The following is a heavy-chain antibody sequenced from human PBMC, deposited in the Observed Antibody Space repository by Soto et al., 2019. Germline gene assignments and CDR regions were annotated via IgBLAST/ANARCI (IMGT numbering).Heavy chain of an antibody. J-gene: IGHJ6*02. CDR3: ATDHSRGITMFRGLSVGMHV. D-gene: IGHD3-10*01. Sequence: SETLSLTCAVSGGSISSSNWWSWVRQPPGKGLEWIGEIYHSGSTNYNPSLKSRVTISVDKSKNQFSLKLSSVTAADTAVYYCATDHSRGITMFRGLSVGMHVWGQGITVTVYS. CDR1: GGSISSSNW. CDR2: IYHSGST. V-gene: IGHV4-4*02.